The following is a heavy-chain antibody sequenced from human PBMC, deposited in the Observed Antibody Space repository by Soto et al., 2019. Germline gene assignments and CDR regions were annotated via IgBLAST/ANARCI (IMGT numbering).Heavy chain of an antibody. J-gene: IGHJ6*02. CDR2: TIPALGNT. CDR1: GDNFKKNV. Sequence: SVKVSCKTSGDNFKKNVFTWVRQAPGQGLEWMGGTIPALGNTHYIEKFQGRVTITVDDATRTVCVEVRDLTSEDTSIYYCARGPFRPSVMDVWVQGTTVTVSS. CDR3: ARGPFRPSVMDV. V-gene: IGHV1-69*10. D-gene: IGHD3-10*01.